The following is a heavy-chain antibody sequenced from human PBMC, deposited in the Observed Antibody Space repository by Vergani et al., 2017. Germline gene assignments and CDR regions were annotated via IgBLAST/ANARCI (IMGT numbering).Heavy chain of an antibody. V-gene: IGHV3-9*01. CDR2: ISWNSGSI. J-gene: IGHJ6*03. CDR1: GFTFDDYA. D-gene: IGHD3-3*01. CDR3: ARDTITIFGDYYMDV. Sequence: EVQLVESGGGLVQPGGSLRLSCAASGFTFDDYAMHWVRQAPGKGLEWVSGISWNSGSIGYADSVKGRFTISRDNAKNTLYLQMNSLRAEDTAVYYCARDTITIFGDYYMDVWGKGTTVTVSS.